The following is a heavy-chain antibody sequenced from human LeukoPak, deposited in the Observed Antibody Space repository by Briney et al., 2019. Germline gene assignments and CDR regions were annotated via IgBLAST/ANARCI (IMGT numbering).Heavy chain of an antibody. CDR3: ARDLSMVTLSGFLDY. Sequence: GASVKVSCKASGGTFSSYAISWVRQAPGQGLEWMGGIIPIFGTANYAQKFQGRVTITADESTSTAYMELSSLRSEDTAVYYCARDLSMVTLSGFLDYWGQGTLVTVSS. CDR2: IIPIFGTA. V-gene: IGHV1-69*13. CDR1: GGTFSSYA. D-gene: IGHD3-16*01. J-gene: IGHJ4*02.